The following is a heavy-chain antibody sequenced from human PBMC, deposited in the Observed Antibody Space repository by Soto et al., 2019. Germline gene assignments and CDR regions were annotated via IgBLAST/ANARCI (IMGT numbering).Heavy chain of an antibody. D-gene: IGHD3-16*01. CDR2: ISFDGSNK. V-gene: IGHV3-30*18. CDR3: AKNVGPPSPDLYFDY. J-gene: IGHJ4*02. CDR1: GFTFRSYG. Sequence: RLSCVASGFTFRSYGMHWVRQASGKGLEWVAVISFDGSNKYYADSVKGRFTISRDNSKNTLYLQMDSLRAEDTAVYYCAKNVGPPSPDLYFDYWGQGTLVTVSS.